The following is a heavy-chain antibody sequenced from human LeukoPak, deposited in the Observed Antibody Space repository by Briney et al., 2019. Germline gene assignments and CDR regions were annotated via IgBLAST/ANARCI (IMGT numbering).Heavy chain of an antibody. Sequence: SETLSLTCTASGGSISPYYWSWIRQPPGKGLEWIGYIYYSGSTNYNPSLKSRVIISVDTSKNQFSMKLNSVTAADTAMYYCARHGGGGESYPRVFDYWGRGNLVTVSS. J-gene: IGHJ4*02. CDR1: GGSISPYY. CDR2: IYYSGST. V-gene: IGHV4-59*08. D-gene: IGHD1-26*01. CDR3: ARHGGGGESYPRVFDY.